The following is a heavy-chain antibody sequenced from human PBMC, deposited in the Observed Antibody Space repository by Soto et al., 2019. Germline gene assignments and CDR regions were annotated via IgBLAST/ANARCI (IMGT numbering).Heavy chain of an antibody. CDR2: IYSNGDT. Sequence: KPSETLSLTCTVSGGSINSGGYYWTWIRQHPGKGLEWIGYIYSNGDTYYNPSLKSRVAMSVDTSENQFSLKLTSVTAADTAVYFCARDSNGSDNWLDPWGQGAMVTVYS. V-gene: IGHV4-31*03. CDR1: GGSINSGGYY. J-gene: IGHJ5*02. D-gene: IGHD3-22*01. CDR3: ARDSNGSDNWLDP.